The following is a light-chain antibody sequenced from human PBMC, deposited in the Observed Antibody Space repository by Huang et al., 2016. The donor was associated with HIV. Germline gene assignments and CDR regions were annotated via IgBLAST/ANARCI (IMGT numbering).Light chain of an antibody. CDR1: QNVTDS. Sequence: EIVLTQSPATLSLSPGERATLSCRASQNVTDSLAWFRQKPGQAPSLLIYRAANRIIDIPGRFNGSASGTQFTLSITSLQPDDFTVYYCQQYNVWPYTFGQGTKLEIK. CDR2: RAA. V-gene: IGKV3-15*01. J-gene: IGKJ2*01. CDR3: QQYNVWPYT.